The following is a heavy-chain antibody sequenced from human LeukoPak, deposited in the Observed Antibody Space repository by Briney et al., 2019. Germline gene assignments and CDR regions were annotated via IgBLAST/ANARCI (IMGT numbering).Heavy chain of an antibody. J-gene: IGHJ4*02. CDR1: GFTFSGYW. CDR2: INSGGYSI. D-gene: IGHD6-13*01. CDR3: ARLIGLTIAAAATDY. Sequence: GGSLRLSCAASGFTFSGYWMHWVRQAPGKGLVWVSRINSGGYSITYADSVKGRFTISRDNAKNSLYLQMNSLRAEDTALYYCARLIGLTIAAAATDYWGQGTLVTVSS. V-gene: IGHV3-74*03.